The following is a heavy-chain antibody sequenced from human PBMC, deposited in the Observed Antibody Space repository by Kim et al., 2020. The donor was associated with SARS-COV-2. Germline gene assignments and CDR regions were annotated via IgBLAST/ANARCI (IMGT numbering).Heavy chain of an antibody. CDR1: GFTFSSYA. CDR3: AKIPTTVVKGGWNDY. D-gene: IGHD4-17*01. CDR2: IGGGGIST. Sequence: GGSLRLSCAASGFTFSSYAMSWVRQAPGKGLEWVSAIGGGGISTYYADSVKGRFTISRGNSKNTLYLNMNSLRVEDTAVYYCAKIPTTVVKGGWNDYWGQGTLVTVSS. J-gene: IGHJ4*02. V-gene: IGHV3-23*01.